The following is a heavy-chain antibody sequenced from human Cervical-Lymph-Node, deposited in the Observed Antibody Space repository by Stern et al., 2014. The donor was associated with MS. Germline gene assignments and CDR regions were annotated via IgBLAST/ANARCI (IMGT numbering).Heavy chain of an antibody. J-gene: IGHJ6*02. Sequence: DQLGESGAEVKKPGSSVKVSCKASGGTFSSYPINWVRQAPGQGLEWMGGIIPIFGTPNYAQRFQGRVTITADESTSTAHMELSSLRSEDTAVYYCASPVTLTVGAMDVWGQGTTVTVSS. V-gene: IGHV1-69*01. D-gene: IGHD3-16*01. CDR3: ASPVTLTVGAMDV. CDR2: IIPIFGTP. CDR1: GGTFSSYP.